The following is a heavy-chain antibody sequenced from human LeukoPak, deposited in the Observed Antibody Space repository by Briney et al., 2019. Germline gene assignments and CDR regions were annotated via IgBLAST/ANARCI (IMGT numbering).Heavy chain of an antibody. CDR3: ARPLAYTRALDY. D-gene: IGHD6-13*01. CDR2: IYYSGST. J-gene: IGHJ4*02. V-gene: IGHV4-59*01. CDR1: GGSISSYY. Sequence: SETLSLTCTVSGGSISSYYWSWIRQPPGKGLEWIGYIYYSGSTNYNPSLKSRVTISVDTSKNQFSLKLSSVTAADTAVYYCARPLAYTRALDYWGQGTQVTVSS.